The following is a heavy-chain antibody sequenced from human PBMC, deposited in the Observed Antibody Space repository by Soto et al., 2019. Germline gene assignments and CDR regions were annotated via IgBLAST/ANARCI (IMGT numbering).Heavy chain of an antibody. CDR2: ISAYSGNT. Sequence: ASVKVSCKASGYSFTSNGISWVRQAPGQGLEWMGWISAYSGNTNYAQKLQGRVTMTTDTSTSTAYMELRGLRSDDTAVYFCARLRCSSTSYYTRYYYYAMDVWGQGTTVTVSS. CDR3: ARLRCSSTSYYTRYYYYAMDV. J-gene: IGHJ6*02. V-gene: IGHV1-18*04. CDR1: GYSFTSNG. D-gene: IGHD2-2*02.